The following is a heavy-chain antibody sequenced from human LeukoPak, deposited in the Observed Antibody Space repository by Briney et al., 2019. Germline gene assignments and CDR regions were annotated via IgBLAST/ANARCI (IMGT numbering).Heavy chain of an antibody. V-gene: IGHV4-4*09. CDR1: GGSLTNYY. CDR3: ARLNFRGGEALHFDS. D-gene: IGHD3-16*01. J-gene: IGHJ4*02. Sequence: SETLSLTCSVSGGSLTNYYWGWIRQPPGKGLEFIGYIHSDGTTNYDSTLQSRVAISLDTSKIQFSLRLYSVTAADTALYFCARLNFRGGEALHFDSWGQGTLVTVSS. CDR2: IHSDGTT.